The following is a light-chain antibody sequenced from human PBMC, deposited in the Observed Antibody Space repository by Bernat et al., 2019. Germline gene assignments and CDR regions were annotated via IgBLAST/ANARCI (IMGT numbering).Light chain of an antibody. CDR2: AAS. V-gene: IGKV1-27*01. CDR1: QGISNY. Sequence: DIQMTQSPSSLSASVGDRVTISCRASQGISNYVAWYQQKPGKVPKVLISAASTLQSGVPSRFSGSGFGTDFTLTISSLQPADVASYYCQKYDSASYTFGQGTKLEIK. CDR3: QKYDSASYT. J-gene: IGKJ2*01.